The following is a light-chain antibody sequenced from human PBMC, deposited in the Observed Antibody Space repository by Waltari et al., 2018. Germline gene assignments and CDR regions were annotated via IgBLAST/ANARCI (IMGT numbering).Light chain of an antibody. CDR3: QQYNNWSSIT. CDR2: GAS. J-gene: IGKJ5*01. CDR1: QSISSN. Sequence: CRASQSISSNLAWYQQKPGQAPSLVIYGASTRPTGIPGRFSGSGSGTEFTLTISSLQSEDVAVYYCQQYNNWSSITFGQGTRLEIK. V-gene: IGKV3-15*01.